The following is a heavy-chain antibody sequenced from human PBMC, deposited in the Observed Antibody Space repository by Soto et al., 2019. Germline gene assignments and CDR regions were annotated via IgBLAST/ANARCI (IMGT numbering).Heavy chain of an antibody. CDR1: GFDFVSYS. CDR2: ISYDGSNE. J-gene: IGHJ4*02. V-gene: IGHV3-30*18. Sequence: PGGSLRHSCAASGFDFVSYSMHWVRQAPGKGLEWVALISYDGSNEYYADSVKGRFTISRDNSKNTLYLQVNSLRTEDTAVYYCAKDGNVYTSGWYAPSLDYWGQGTLVTVSS. CDR3: AKDGNVYTSGWYAPSLDY. D-gene: IGHD6-19*01.